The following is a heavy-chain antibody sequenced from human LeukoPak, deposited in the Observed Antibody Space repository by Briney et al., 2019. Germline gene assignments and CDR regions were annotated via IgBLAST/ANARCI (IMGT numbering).Heavy chain of an antibody. CDR2: ISLDGSTE. CDR3: MRDYMGWFDP. J-gene: IGHJ5*02. Sequence: GGSLRLSCAASGFTFSSYAMSWVRQAPGKGLEWVSIISLDGSTEFYADSVKGRFTISRDTASNTMHLEMNNLRIEDTAVYYCMRDYMGWFDPWGQGGLVTVSS. D-gene: IGHD3-10*01. V-gene: IGHV3-30-3*01. CDR1: GFTFSSYA.